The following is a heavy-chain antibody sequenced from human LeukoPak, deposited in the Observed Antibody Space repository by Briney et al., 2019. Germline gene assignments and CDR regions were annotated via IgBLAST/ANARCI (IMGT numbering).Heavy chain of an antibody. V-gene: IGHV1-24*01. CDR2: FDPEDGET. Sequence: ASVKVSCKVSGYTLTELSMHWVRQAPRKGLEWMGGFDPEDGETVYAQKFQGRVTMTEDTSTDTAYMELSSLRSEDTAVYYCATTSFELAFDIWGQGTMVTVSS. CDR3: ATTSFELAFDI. J-gene: IGHJ3*02. CDR1: GYTLTELS. D-gene: IGHD3-3*02.